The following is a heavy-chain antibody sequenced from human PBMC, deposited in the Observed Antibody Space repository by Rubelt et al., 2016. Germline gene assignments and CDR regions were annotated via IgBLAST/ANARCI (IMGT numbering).Heavy chain of an antibody. D-gene: IGHD5-24*01. CDR2: ISAYNGNP. CDR1: GYTFTSYG. Sequence: QVQLVQSGAEVKKPGASVKVSCKASGYTFTSYGISWVRQAPGQGLEWMGWISAYNGNPNYAQKRQGRVTMTTETATSTGYRGLRGRRSDDTAVYYGARERDDYGDYWGQGTLVTVSS. CDR3: ARERDDYGDY. J-gene: IGHJ4*02. V-gene: IGHV1-18*01.